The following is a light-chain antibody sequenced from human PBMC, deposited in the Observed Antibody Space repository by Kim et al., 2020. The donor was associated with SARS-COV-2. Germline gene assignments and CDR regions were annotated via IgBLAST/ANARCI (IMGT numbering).Light chain of an antibody. CDR1: ALPKQN. J-gene: IGLJ3*02. CDR3: QSADSSGTWV. CDR2: KDS. Sequence: SYELTQPPSVSVSPGQTARITCSGDALPKQNAYWYQQKPGQAPVRVIYKDSERPSGIPERVSGSKSGTTVTLTISGVQAEDEADYYCQSADSSGTWVFGGGTQLTVL. V-gene: IGLV3-25*03.